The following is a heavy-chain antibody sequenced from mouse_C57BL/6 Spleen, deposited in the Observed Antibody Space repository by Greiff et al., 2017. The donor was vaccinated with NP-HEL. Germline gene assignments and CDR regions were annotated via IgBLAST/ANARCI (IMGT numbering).Heavy chain of an antibody. J-gene: IGHJ4*01. Sequence: VQLQQSGPELVKPGASVKISCKASGYTFTDYYMNWVKQSHGKSLEWIGDINPNNGGTSYNQKFKGKATLTVDKSSSTAYMELRSLTSEDSAVYYCASLITDYAMDYWGQGTSVTVSS. D-gene: IGHD1-1*01. CDR1: GYTFTDYY. CDR2: INPNNGGT. CDR3: ASLITDYAMDY. V-gene: IGHV1-26*01.